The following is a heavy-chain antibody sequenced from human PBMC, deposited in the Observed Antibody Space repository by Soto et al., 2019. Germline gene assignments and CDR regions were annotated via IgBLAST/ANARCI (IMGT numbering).Heavy chain of an antibody. CDR3: VRDGTKNLRDWFDP. D-gene: IGHD1-1*01. V-gene: IGHV4-4*07. CDR2: IYATGTT. Sequence: SETLSVTCTVSVASISGFYWSWIRKSAGKGLEWIGRIYATGTTDYNPSLKSRVMMSVDTSKKQFSLKLRSVTAADTAVYYCVRDGTKNLRDWFDPWGQGISVTVSS. J-gene: IGHJ5*02. CDR1: VASISGFY.